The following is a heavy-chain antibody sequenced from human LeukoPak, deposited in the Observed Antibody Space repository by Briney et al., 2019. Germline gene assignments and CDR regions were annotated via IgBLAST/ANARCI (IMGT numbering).Heavy chain of an antibody. J-gene: IGHJ6*03. D-gene: IGHD2-2*01. Sequence: PSETLSLTCTVSGGSISSDHYYWGWIRQPPGKGLEWIGSIYYSGNSYYNPSLKSRVTMSVDTSKNQFSLKLSSVTAADTAVYYCARDKVVPAARYYYMDVWGKGTTVTVSS. CDR1: GGSISSDHYY. CDR3: ARDKVVPAARYYYMDV. CDR2: IYYSGNS. V-gene: IGHV4-39*07.